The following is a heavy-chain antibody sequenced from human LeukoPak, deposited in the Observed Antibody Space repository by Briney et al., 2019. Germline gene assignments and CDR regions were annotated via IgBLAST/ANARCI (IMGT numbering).Heavy chain of an antibody. V-gene: IGHV1-69*13. CDR3: ARHSTTVRFLEWSVPRYYYGMDV. CDR2: IIPIFGTA. Sequence: ASVKVSCKASGGTFSSYAISWVRQAPGQGLEWMGGIIPIFGTANYAQKFQGRVTITADESTSTAYMELSSLRSGDTAVYYCARHSTTVRFLEWSVPRYYYGMDVWGQGTTVTVSS. J-gene: IGHJ6*02. D-gene: IGHD3-3*01. CDR1: GGTFSSYA.